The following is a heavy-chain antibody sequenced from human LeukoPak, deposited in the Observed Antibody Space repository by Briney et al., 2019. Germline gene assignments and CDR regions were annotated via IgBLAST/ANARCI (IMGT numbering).Heavy chain of an antibody. Sequence: PGGSLRLSCAASGFTFSSYAMSWVRQAPGKGLEWVSAISGSGGSTYYADSVKGRFTISRDNSKNTLYLQMNSLRAEDTAVYYCAREEADSSGYYPDYWGQGTLVTVSS. V-gene: IGHV3-23*01. CDR1: GFTFSSYA. D-gene: IGHD3-22*01. CDR2: ISGSGGST. J-gene: IGHJ4*02. CDR3: AREEADSSGYYPDY.